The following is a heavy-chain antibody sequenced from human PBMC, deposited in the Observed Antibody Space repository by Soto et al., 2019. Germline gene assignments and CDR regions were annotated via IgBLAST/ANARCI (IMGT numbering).Heavy chain of an antibody. D-gene: IGHD6-13*01. Sequence: EVQLVESGGGLVQPGGSLRLSCVASGVSFGSSWMTWVRQAPGKGLEWVANIKKDGSQISYLDSVRGRFTISRDNAKNSLYLQMNSLRAEDTALYYCARDVSPGSSSVYLDAFDIWGQGTMVTASS. CDR1: GVSFGSSW. CDR3: ARDVSPGSSSVYLDAFDI. J-gene: IGHJ3*02. CDR2: IKKDGSQI. V-gene: IGHV3-7*05.